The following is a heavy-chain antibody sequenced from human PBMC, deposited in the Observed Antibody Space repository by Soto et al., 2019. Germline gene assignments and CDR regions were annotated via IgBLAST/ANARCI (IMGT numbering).Heavy chain of an antibody. CDR1: GGSISSSSYY. CDR2: IYYSGST. Sequence: SETLSLTCTVSGGSISSSSYYWGWIRQPPGKGLEWIGSIYYSGSTYYNPSLKSRVTISVDTSKNQFSLKLSSVTAADTAVYFFARSPLVGAILHWGQGTLVTVSS. J-gene: IGHJ4*02. CDR3: ARSPLVGAILH. D-gene: IGHD1-26*01. V-gene: IGHV4-39*01.